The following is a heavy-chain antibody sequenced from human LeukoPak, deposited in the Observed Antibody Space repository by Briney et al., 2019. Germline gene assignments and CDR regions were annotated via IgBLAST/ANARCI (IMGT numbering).Heavy chain of an antibody. D-gene: IGHD3-22*01. J-gene: IGHJ4*02. V-gene: IGHV3-64*01. CDR3: ARVGPADTYYPSSGLDY. Sequence: GGSLRLSCAASGFTFSRYSMHWVRQAPGKGLEFVSAISTNGHSTYYAKSVKGRFTISRDNSKNTLYLQMGSLRAEDMAVYYCARVGPADTYYPSSGLDYWGQGTLVTVSS. CDR1: GFTFSRYS. CDR2: ISTNGHST.